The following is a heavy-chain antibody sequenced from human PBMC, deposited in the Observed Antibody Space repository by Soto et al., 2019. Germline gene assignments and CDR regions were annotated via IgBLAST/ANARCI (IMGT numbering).Heavy chain of an antibody. CDR2: IYHSGTT. CDR3: ARAHFYSGSGNFNNLMYDP. Sequence: SETLSLTCTVSRGSIGAVGSSWSWIRQPPGGGLEWIGYIYHSGTTLFNPSLKARLTMSLDWSNNQFSLILNSVTAADTAVYYCARAHFYSGSGNFNNLMYDPWGPRTQVTGSS. V-gene: IGHV4-30-2*01. CDR1: RGSIGAVGSS. D-gene: IGHD3-3*02. J-gene: IGHJ5*02.